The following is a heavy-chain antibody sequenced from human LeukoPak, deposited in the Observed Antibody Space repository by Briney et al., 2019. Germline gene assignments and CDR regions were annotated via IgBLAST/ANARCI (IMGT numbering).Heavy chain of an antibody. Sequence: GSVKVSCKASGYTFTSYYMHWVRQAPGQGLEWMGIINPSGGSTSYAQKFQGRVTMTRDMSTSTVYMELSSLRSEDTAVYYCARDGPILLLELTGFDYWGQGTLVTVSS. V-gene: IGHV1-46*01. CDR2: INPSGGST. CDR3: ARDGPILLLELTGFDY. J-gene: IGHJ4*02. CDR1: GYTFTSYY. D-gene: IGHD1-7*01.